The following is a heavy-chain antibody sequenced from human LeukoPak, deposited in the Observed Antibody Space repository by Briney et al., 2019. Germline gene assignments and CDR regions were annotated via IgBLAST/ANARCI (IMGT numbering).Heavy chain of an antibody. CDR2: IIPIFGTA. J-gene: IGHJ5*02. CDR1: GGTFSRYA. CDR3: ARVVEYGSGRFDP. Sequence: SVKVSCKASGGTFSRYAISWVRQAPGQGLAWMGGIIPIFGTANYAQKFQGRVTITADESTSTAYMELSSLRSEDTAVYYCARVVEYGSGRFDPWGQGTLVTVSS. V-gene: IGHV1-69*13. D-gene: IGHD3-10*01.